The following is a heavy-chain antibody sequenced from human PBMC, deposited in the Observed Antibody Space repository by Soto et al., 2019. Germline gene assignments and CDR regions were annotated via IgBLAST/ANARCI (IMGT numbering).Heavy chain of an antibody. CDR3: TRGRYGDY. J-gene: IGHJ4*02. D-gene: IGHD1-1*01. V-gene: IGHV1-18*01. Sequence: QVHLVQSGAEVKKPGSSVKVSCKGSGYDFTTYGITWVRQAPGQGLEWMAWISAHNGNTDYAQKLKGRVTVTRDTSTSTAYMELRGLSSDDTAVDYCTRGRYGDYWGQGALVTVSS. CDR2: ISAHNGNT. CDR1: GYDFTTYG.